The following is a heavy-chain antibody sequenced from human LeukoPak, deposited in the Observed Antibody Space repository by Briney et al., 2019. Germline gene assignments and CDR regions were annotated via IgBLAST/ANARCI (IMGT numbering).Heavy chain of an antibody. J-gene: IGHJ6*03. D-gene: IGHD3-10*01. V-gene: IGHV3-53*01. CDR3: ARGLGSGTYTDYYMDV. Sequence: GRSLRLSCAASGFTVSSDYMTWVRQAPGKGLEWVSLIYSSGSTYYADSVKGRFTISRDNSKNTLYLQMNSLRAEDTAVYYCARGLGSGTYTDYYMDVWGKGTTVTVSS. CDR1: GFTVSSDY. CDR2: IYSSGST.